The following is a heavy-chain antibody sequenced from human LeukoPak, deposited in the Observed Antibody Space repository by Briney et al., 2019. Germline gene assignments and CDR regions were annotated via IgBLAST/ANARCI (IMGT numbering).Heavy chain of an antibody. D-gene: IGHD2-15*01. J-gene: IGHJ4*02. CDR1: GGSFSGYY. CDR2: INHSGST. V-gene: IGHV4-34*01. CDR3: ASSARWLPDY. Sequence: NPSETLSLTCAVYGGSFSGYYWSWIRQPPGKGLEWIGEINHSGSTNYNPSLKSRVTISVDTSKNQFSPKLSSVTAADTAVYYCASSARWLPDYWGQGTLVTVSS.